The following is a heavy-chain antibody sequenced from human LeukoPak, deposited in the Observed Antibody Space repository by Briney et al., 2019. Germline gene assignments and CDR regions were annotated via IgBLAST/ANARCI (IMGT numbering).Heavy chain of an antibody. CDR1: GGSISSYY. CDR2: IYYSGST. J-gene: IGHJ6*02. V-gene: IGHV4-59*08. Sequence: PSETLSLTCTVSGGSISSYYWSWIRQPPGKGLEWIGYIYYSGSTNYNPSLKSRVTISVDTSKNQFSLKLSSVTAADMAVYYCARRLYYYYGMDVWGQGTTVTVSS. CDR3: ARRLYYYYGMDV.